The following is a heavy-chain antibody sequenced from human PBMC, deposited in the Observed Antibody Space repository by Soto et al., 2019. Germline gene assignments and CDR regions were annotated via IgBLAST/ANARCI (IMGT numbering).Heavy chain of an antibody. Sequence: EVQLLESGGGLVQPGGSLRLSCAASGFTFSSYAMSWVRQAPGKGLEWVSAISGSGGSTYYADSVKGRFTISRDNSENTLYLQMNSLRAEDTAVYYCANSGSGFGELPVDFDYWGQGTLVTVSS. CDR3: ANSGSGFGELPVDFDY. J-gene: IGHJ4*02. V-gene: IGHV3-23*01. CDR2: ISGSGGST. CDR1: GFTFSSYA. D-gene: IGHD3-10*01.